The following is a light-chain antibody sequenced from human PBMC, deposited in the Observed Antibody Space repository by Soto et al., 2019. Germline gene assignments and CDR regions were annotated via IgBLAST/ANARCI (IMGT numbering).Light chain of an antibody. Sequence: QSALTQPRSVSGSPGQSVTISCTGTSSYVGGYNYVSWYQQHPGKAPKVMIYDVSERPSGVPDRFSGSKSGNTASLTISGHQAEDEADYYCCSYAGSPRYVLGTGTKVTVL. CDR1: SSYVGGYNY. CDR2: DVS. V-gene: IGLV2-11*01. J-gene: IGLJ1*01. CDR3: CSYAGSPRYV.